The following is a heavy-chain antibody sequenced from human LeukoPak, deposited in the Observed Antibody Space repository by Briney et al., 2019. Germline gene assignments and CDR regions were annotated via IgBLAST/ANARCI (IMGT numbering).Heavy chain of an antibody. J-gene: IGHJ4*02. CDR3: AREAIAAGGY. Sequence: ASVKVSCKASGYTFTSYDINWVRQATGQGLEWMGWMNPNSGNTGYARKFQGRVTMTRNTSISTAYMELSSLRSEDTAVYYCAREAIAAGGYWGQGTLVTVSS. CDR1: GYTFTSYD. CDR2: MNPNSGNT. V-gene: IGHV1-8*01. D-gene: IGHD6-13*01.